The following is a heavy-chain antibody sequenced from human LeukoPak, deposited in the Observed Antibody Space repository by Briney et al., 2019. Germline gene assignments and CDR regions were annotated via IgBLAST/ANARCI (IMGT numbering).Heavy chain of an antibody. V-gene: IGHV3-53*01. D-gene: IGHD5-24*01. Sequence: GESLRLSCAISGFTVSNNYMSWVRQPPGKGLEWVSVIYSGGSTYYADSVKGRFTISRDTSKNTLYLQMNSLRAEDTAVYYCARARGGGLRYLEAWFDGYNYDWYFDLWGRGTLVTVSS. CDR1: GFTVSNNY. CDR3: ARARGGGLRYLEAWFDGYNYDWYFDL. CDR2: IYSGGST. J-gene: IGHJ2*01.